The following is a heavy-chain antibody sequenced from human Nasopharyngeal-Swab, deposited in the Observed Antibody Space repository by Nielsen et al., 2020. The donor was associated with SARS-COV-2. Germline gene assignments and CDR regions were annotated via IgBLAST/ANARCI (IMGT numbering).Heavy chain of an antibody. Sequence: SETLSLTCTVSGGSISSYYWSWIRQPPGKGLEWIGYIYYSGSTNYNPSLKSRVTISVDTSKNQFSLKLSSVTAADTAVYYCASTNYDYVWGSYRYTGTHDYWGQGTLVTVSS. D-gene: IGHD3-16*02. CDR3: ASTNYDYVWGSYRYTGTHDY. J-gene: IGHJ4*02. V-gene: IGHV4-59*08. CDR2: IYYSGST. CDR1: GGSISSYY.